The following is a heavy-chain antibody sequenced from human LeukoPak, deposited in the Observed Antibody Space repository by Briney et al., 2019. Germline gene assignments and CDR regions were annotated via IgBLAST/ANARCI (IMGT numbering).Heavy chain of an antibody. CDR2: IYHSGST. CDR1: GYSISSGYY. V-gene: IGHV4-38-2*01. J-gene: IGHJ4*02. CDR3: ARRSTTGTPFDY. Sequence: SETLSLTCAVSGYSISSGYYWGWIRQPPGKGLEWIGSIYHSGSTYYNPSLKSRVTISVDTSKNQFSLKLSSVTAADTAVYYCARRSTTGTPFDYWGQGTLDTVSS. D-gene: IGHD1-1*01.